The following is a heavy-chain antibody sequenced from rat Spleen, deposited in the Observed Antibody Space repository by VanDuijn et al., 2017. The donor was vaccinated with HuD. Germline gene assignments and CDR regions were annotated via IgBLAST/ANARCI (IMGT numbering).Heavy chain of an antibody. V-gene: IGHV5-17*01. J-gene: IGHJ2*01. Sequence: EVQLVESGGGLVQPGRSLKFSCAASGFTFSDYAMAWVRQSPKKGLEWVATIIYDASSTYYRDSVKGRFTISRDNAKSTLYLQMDSLRSEDTATYYWTSAFYYSGYMDYFDYLGQGVMVTVSS. D-gene: IGHD1-2*01. CDR3: TSAFYYSGYMDYFDY. CDR1: GFTFSDYA. CDR2: IIYDASST.